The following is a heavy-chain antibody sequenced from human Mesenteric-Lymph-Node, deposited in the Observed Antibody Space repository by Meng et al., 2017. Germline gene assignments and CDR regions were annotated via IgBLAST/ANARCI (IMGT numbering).Heavy chain of an antibody. Sequence: SETLSLTCTVSGGSISSSSYYWGWIRQPPGKGLEWIGSIYHSGSTYYNPSLKSRFTISVDTSKNQFSLKLSSVTAADTAVYYCARDRATYYYDSSGADYWGQGILVTVSS. CDR2: IYHSGST. CDR3: ARDRATYYYDSSGADY. J-gene: IGHJ4*02. CDR1: GGSISSSSYY. V-gene: IGHV4-39*07. D-gene: IGHD3-22*01.